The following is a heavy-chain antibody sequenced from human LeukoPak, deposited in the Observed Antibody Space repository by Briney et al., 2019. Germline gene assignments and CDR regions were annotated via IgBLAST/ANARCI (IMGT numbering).Heavy chain of an antibody. Sequence: ASVKVSCKTSGYTFTTYGISWVRQAPGQGPEWMGWISTNNGDTNYAQKFQGRVTLTADTSTSTTYMELRSLRSDDTAVYYCALIPYCTTATCYYFDYWGQGTLVTVFS. V-gene: IGHV1-18*01. CDR1: GYTFTTYG. CDR2: ISTNNGDT. J-gene: IGHJ4*02. D-gene: IGHD2-2*01. CDR3: ALIPYCTTATCYYFDY.